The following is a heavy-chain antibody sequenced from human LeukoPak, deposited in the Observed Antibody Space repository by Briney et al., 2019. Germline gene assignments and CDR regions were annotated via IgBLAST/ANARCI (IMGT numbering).Heavy chain of an antibody. CDR3: AREEPCSGGSCYGNWFDP. CDR1: GGSFSGYY. V-gene: IGHV4-34*09. Sequence: PSETLSLTCAVYGGSFSGYYWSWIRQPPGKGLEWIGYIYYSGSTYYNPSLKSRVTISVDTSKNQFSLKLSSVTAADTAVYYCAREEPCSGGSCYGNWFDPWGQGTLVTVSS. CDR2: IYYSGST. J-gene: IGHJ5*02. D-gene: IGHD2-15*01.